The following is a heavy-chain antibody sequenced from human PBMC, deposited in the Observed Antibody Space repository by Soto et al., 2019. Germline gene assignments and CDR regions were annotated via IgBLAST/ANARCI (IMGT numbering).Heavy chain of an antibody. V-gene: IGHV1-18*01. CDR3: AKAAPGGGMDV. J-gene: IGHJ6*02. Sequence: QAPGQGLEWMGWISAYNGNTNYAQKLQGRVTMTTDTSTSTAYMELRSLRSDDTAVYYCAKAAPGGGMDVWGQGTTVTVSS. D-gene: IGHD3-10*01. CDR2: ISAYNGNT.